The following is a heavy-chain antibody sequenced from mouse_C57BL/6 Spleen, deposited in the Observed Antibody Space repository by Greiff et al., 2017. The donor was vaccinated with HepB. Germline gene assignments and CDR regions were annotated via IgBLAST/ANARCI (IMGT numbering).Heavy chain of an antibody. D-gene: IGHD2-3*01. V-gene: IGHV2-2*01. J-gene: IGHJ4*01. CDR2: IWSGGST. CDR1: GFSLTSYG. CDR3: TRNTVDGYPYYAMDY. Sequence: VKLQESGPGLVQPSQSLSITCTVSGFSLTSYGVHWVRQSPGKGLEWLGVIWSGGSTDYNAAFISRLSISKDNSKSQVFFKMNSLQADDTAIYYCTRNTVDGYPYYAMDYWGQGTSVTVSS.